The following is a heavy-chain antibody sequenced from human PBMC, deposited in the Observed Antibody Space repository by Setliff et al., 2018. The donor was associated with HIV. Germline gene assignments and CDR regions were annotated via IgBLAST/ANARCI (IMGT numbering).Heavy chain of an antibody. CDR3: ARLSVVTATRIYYFDY. J-gene: IGHJ4*02. V-gene: IGHV5-51*01. Sequence: GESLKISCKGSGYTFTNYWIGWVRQMPGKGLEWMGIIYPGDSDTRYSPSFQGQVTISADKSISTAYLQWSSLKASDTAMYYCARLSVVTATRIYYFDYWGQGILVTVSS. CDR2: IYPGDSDT. D-gene: IGHD2-21*02. CDR1: GYTFTNYW.